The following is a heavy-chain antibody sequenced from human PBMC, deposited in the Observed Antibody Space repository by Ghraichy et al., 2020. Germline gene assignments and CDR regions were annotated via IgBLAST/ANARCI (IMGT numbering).Heavy chain of an antibody. Sequence: SETLSLTCTVSGGSISSYYWSWIRQPPGKGLEWIGYIYYSGSTNYNPSLKSRVTISIDTSKNQFSLKLSSVTAADTAVYYCARRSSVWNWYFDLWGRGTLVTVSS. D-gene: IGHD2-2*01. CDR1: GGSISSYY. CDR3: ARRSSVWNWYFDL. J-gene: IGHJ2*01. V-gene: IGHV4-59*01. CDR2: IYYSGST.